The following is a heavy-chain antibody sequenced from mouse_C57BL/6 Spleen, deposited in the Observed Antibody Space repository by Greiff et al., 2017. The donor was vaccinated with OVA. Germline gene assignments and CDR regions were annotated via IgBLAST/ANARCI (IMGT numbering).Heavy chain of an antibody. J-gene: IGHJ4*01. Sequence: EVKLMESEGGLVQPGSSMKLSCTASGFTFSDYYMAWVRQVPEKGLEWVANINYDGSSTYYLDSLKSRFILSRDNAKNILYLQRSSLKSEDTATYYSARAPNWDDYAMDYWGQGTSVTVSS. V-gene: IGHV5-16*01. CDR2: INYDGSST. D-gene: IGHD4-1*01. CDR1: GFTFSDYY. CDR3: ARAPNWDDYAMDY.